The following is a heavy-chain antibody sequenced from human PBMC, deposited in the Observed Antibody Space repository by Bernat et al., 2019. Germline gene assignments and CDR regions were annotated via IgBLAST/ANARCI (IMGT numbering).Heavy chain of an antibody. CDR1: GFTVNSNY. CDR3: ARLITVGPWRFDS. Sequence: EVQLVETGGDLIQPGGSLRLSCAASGFTVNSNYMTWVRQTPGKGLEWVSIIYTGGTTYYADAVKGRFTISIDNSKNTLYLQMNSLRAEDTAVYYCARLITVGPWRFDSWGQGTLVTVSS. V-gene: IGHV3-53*02. J-gene: IGHJ4*02. D-gene: IGHD4-23*01. CDR2: IYTGGTT.